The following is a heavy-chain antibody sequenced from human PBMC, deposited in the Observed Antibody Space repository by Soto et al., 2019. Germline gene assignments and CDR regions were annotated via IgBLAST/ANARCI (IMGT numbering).Heavy chain of an antibody. CDR2: IKSRIDGETR. Sequence: EVQLVESGGGLVKPGGSLRLSCVGSGFTFSNAWMTWVRQAPGKGLEWGGRIKSRIDGETREYAAPVKDRFTISRDDSKNTVYLQVTGLKTEDTAIYYCTADVPTQGVGEFDYWGQGTLIAVSS. CDR3: TADVPTQGVGEFDY. V-gene: IGHV3-15*01. D-gene: IGHD3-10*01. J-gene: IGHJ4*02. CDR1: GFTFSNAW.